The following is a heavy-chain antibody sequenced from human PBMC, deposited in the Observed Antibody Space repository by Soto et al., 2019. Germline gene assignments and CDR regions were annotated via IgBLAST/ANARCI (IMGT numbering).Heavy chain of an antibody. D-gene: IGHD1-26*01. Sequence: GGSLRLSCAASGFTFSSYGMHWVRQAPGKGLEWVAVISYDGSNKYYADSVKGRFTISRDNSKNTLYLQMNSLRAEDTAVYYCAKDSETGASGSYSTLVYWGQGTLVTVSS. V-gene: IGHV3-30*18. CDR3: AKDSETGASGSYSTLVY. CDR2: ISYDGSNK. J-gene: IGHJ4*02. CDR1: GFTFSSYG.